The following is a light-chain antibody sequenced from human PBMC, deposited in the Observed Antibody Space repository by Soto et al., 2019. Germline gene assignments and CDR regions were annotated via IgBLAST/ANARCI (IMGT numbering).Light chain of an antibody. CDR1: SSNIGAGYD. V-gene: IGLV1-40*01. J-gene: IGLJ1*01. CDR3: QYSDTPLRSLAV. CDR2: GNS. Sequence: QSVLTQPPSVSGAPGQRVTISCTGSSSNIGAGYDVHWYQQLPGTAPKLLIYGNSNRPSGVPDRFSGSKSGTSASLAITGLQPEFEAFYYSQYSDTPLRSLAVFGTGPKVPVL.